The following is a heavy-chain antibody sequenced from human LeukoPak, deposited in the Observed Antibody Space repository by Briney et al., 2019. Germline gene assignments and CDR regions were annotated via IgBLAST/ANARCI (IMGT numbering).Heavy chain of an antibody. CDR2: ISSSGNTI. Sequence: GGSLRLSCAASGFPFNDYSMSWIRQAPGKGLEWISYISSSGNTIYYADSVKGRFTISRDNAKNSLYLQMNSLRAEDAAVYYCARVCFKFENNWFDPWGQGTLVTVSS. CDR1: GFPFNDYS. V-gene: IGHV3-11*01. J-gene: IGHJ5*02. CDR3: ARVCFKFENNWFDP.